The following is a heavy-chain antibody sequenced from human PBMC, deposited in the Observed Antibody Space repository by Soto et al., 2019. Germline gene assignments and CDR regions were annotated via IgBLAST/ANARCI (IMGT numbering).Heavy chain of an antibody. J-gene: IGHJ3*01. CDR3: ARVLLRPRVTTRRFDFVL. Sequence: NSGKDCRLTPQPPGKGLEWIGYIYYSGSTNYNPSLKSRVTISVDTSKNQFSLKLSSVTAADTAVYYCARVLLRPRVTTRRFDFVLWGQGTMVSVS. CDR1: NSGKD. D-gene: IGHD5-18*01. CDR2: IYYSGST. V-gene: IGHV4-59*01.